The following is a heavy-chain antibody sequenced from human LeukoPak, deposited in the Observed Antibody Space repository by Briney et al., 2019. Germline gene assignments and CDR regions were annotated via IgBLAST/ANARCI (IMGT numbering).Heavy chain of an antibody. V-gene: IGHV5-10-1*01. Sequence: RGESLKISCKGSGYSFTSYWISWVRQMPGKGLEWMGRIDPSDSYTNSSPSFQGHVTISADKSISTAYLQWSSLKAADTAMYYCASKNYFYYGMDVWGQGTTVTVSS. J-gene: IGHJ6*02. CDR1: GYSFTSYW. CDR3: ASKNYFYYGMDV. CDR2: IDPSDSYT.